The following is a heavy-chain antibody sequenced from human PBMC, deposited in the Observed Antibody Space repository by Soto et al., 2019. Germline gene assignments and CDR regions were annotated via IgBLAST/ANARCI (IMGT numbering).Heavy chain of an antibody. CDR3: ASQGGWERWDWFDP. D-gene: IGHD1-26*01. J-gene: IGHJ5*02. Sequence: PSETLSLTCTVSGGSISSYYWSWIRQPPGKGLEWIGYIYYSGSTNYNPSLKSRVTISVDTSKNQFSLKLSSVTAADTAVYYCASQGGWERWDWFDPWGQGALVTVSS. CDR2: IYYSGST. V-gene: IGHV4-59*01. CDR1: GGSISSYY.